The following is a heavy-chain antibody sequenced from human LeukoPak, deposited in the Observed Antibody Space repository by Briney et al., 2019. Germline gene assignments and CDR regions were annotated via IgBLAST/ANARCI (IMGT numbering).Heavy chain of an antibody. CDR3: ARNGTNNYFDY. J-gene: IGHJ4*02. Sequence: PSETLSLTCAVSGFSISSGYYWGWIRQPPGKGLEWIGSIYHSGSTHYSPSLKSRVTISVDTSKNQFSLKLSSVTAADTAVYYCARNGTNNYFDYWGQGTLVTVSS. V-gene: IGHV4-38-2*01. D-gene: IGHD2-2*01. CDR2: IYHSGST. CDR1: GFSISSGYY.